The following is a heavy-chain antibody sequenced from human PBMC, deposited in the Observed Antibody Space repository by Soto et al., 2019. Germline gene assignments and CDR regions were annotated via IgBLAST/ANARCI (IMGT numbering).Heavy chain of an antibody. V-gene: IGHV1-18*01. CDR2: ISAYNGNT. Sequence: ASVKVSCKASGYTFTSYGLSWVRQAPGQGLEWMGWISAYNGNTNYAQKLQGRVTMTTDTSASTAYMELRSLRSDDTAVYYCARDPSSGGFDYWGQGTLVTVSS. CDR1: GYTFTSYG. J-gene: IGHJ4*02. CDR3: ARDPSSGGFDY. D-gene: IGHD3-22*01.